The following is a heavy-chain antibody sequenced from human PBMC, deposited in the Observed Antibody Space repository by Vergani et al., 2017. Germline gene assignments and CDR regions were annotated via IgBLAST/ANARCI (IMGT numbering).Heavy chain of an antibody. CDR1: GFTFSSYA. CDR3: ATDYYDSSGYGRYYYYYYYMDV. V-gene: IGHV3-23*01. D-gene: IGHD3-22*01. Sequence: EVQLLESGGGLVQPGGSLRLSCAASGFTFSSYAMSWVRQAPGKGLEWVSAISGSGGSTYYADSVKGRFTISRDNSKNTLYLQMNSLRAEDTAVYYCATDYYDSSGYGRYYYYYYYMDVWGKGTTVTVSS. J-gene: IGHJ6*03. CDR2: ISGSGGST.